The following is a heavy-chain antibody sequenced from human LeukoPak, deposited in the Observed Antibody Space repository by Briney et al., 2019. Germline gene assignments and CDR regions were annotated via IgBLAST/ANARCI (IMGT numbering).Heavy chain of an antibody. CDR2: ISGSGGST. J-gene: IGHJ4*02. CDR1: GGSISSYY. Sequence: ETLSLTCTVSGGSISSYYWSWIRQPPGKGLEWVSAISGSGGSTYYADPVKGRFTISRDNSKNTLYLQMNSLRAEDTAVYYCAKASQPLLWFGESFDYWGQGTLVTVSS. D-gene: IGHD3-10*01. V-gene: IGHV3-23*01. CDR3: AKASQPLLWFGESFDY.